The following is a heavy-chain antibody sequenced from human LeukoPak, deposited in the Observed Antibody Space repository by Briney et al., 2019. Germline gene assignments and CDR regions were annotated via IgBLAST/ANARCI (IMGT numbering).Heavy chain of an antibody. CDR1: GGSISSSSYY. D-gene: IGHD3-22*01. CDR2: IYYSGIT. CDR3: AGGYEYYFDY. J-gene: IGHJ4*02. Sequence: PSETLSLTCTVSGGSISSSSYYWGWIRQPPGKGLEWIGSIYYSGITYYNPSLKSRVTISVDTSKNQFSLKLSSVTAADTAVYYCAGGYEYYFDYWGQGTLVTVSS. V-gene: IGHV4-39*01.